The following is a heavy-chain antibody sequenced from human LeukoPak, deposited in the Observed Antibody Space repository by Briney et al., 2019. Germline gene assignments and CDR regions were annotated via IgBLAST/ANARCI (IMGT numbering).Heavy chain of an antibody. D-gene: IGHD3-16*01. CDR1: GYTLTELS. Sequence: ALVKVSCKVSGYTLTELSMHWVRQAPGKGLEWMGGFDPEDGETMYAQKFQGRVTMTEDTSSNTAYMELNSLRSEDTAVYYCATAFDDSFAFDFWGQGTMVAVSS. J-gene: IGHJ3*01. V-gene: IGHV1-24*01. CDR3: ATAFDDSFAFDF. CDR2: FDPEDGET.